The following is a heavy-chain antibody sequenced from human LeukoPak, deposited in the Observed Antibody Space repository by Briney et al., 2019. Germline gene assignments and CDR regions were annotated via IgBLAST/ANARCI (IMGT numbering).Heavy chain of an antibody. CDR1: GFTFSSYA. CDR2: ISYDGSNK. J-gene: IGHJ4*02. D-gene: IGHD3-10*01. V-gene: IGHV3-30-3*01. Sequence: GGSLRLSCAASGFTFSSYAMHWVRQAPGKGLEWVAVISYDGSNKYYADSVKGRFTISRDNSKNTLYLQMNSLRAEDTAVYYCARDKSGGVGYFDYWGQGTLVTVSS. CDR3: ARDKSGGVGYFDY.